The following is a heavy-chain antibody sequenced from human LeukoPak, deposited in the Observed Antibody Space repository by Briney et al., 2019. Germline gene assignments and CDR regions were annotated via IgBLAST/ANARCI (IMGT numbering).Heavy chain of an antibody. CDR2: ISYDGSNK. J-gene: IGHJ4*02. CDR1: GFTFSSYA. Sequence: GGSLRLSCAASGFTFSSYAMHWVRQAPGKGLEWVAVISYDGSNKYYADSVKGRFTISRDNSKNTLYLQMNSLRAEDTAVYYCARAPSRGTPTIDDYWGQGTLVTVSS. V-gene: IGHV3-30*04. D-gene: IGHD5-24*01. CDR3: ARAPSRGTPTIDDY.